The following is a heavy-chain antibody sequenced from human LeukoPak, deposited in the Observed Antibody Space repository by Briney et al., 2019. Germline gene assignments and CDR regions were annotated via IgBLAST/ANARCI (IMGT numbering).Heavy chain of an antibody. CDR3: AKSGYDIWTGSQYYFDY. Sequence: GGSLRLSCAASGFTFSSYAMHWVRQAPGKGLEWVSAISGSGGSTYYADSVKGRFTISRDNSKNTLYLQMNSLRADDTAVYYCAKSGYDIWTGSQYYFDYWGQGTLVTVSS. CDR1: GFTFSSYA. V-gene: IGHV3-23*01. D-gene: IGHD3-9*01. CDR2: ISGSGGST. J-gene: IGHJ4*02.